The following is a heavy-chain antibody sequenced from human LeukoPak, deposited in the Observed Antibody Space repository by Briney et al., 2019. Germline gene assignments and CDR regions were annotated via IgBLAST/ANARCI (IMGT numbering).Heavy chain of an antibody. CDR2: IYYSGST. D-gene: IGHD4-17*01. Sequence: SETLSLTCNVFGNSISSYYWSWIRQPPGKGLEWIGYIYYSGSTYYNPSLKSRVTISVDTSKNQFSLKLSSVTAADTAVYYCAETTVTNNWFDPWGQGTLVTVSS. CDR3: AETTVTNNWFDP. J-gene: IGHJ5*02. CDR1: GNSISSYY. V-gene: IGHV4-59*06.